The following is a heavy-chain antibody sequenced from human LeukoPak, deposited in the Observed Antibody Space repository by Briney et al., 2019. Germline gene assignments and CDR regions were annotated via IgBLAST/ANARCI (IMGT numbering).Heavy chain of an antibody. V-gene: IGHV3-74*01. Sequence: GGSLRLSCAASGFTFSSYWMHWVRQAPGKGLVWVSRINNDGSSTTYADSVKGRFTISRDNAKNSLYLQMNSLRAEDTALYYCAKDLTMVRGVSSDWGQGTLVTVSS. CDR1: GFTFSSYW. CDR3: AKDLTMVRGVSSD. CDR2: INNDGSST. D-gene: IGHD3-10*01. J-gene: IGHJ4*02.